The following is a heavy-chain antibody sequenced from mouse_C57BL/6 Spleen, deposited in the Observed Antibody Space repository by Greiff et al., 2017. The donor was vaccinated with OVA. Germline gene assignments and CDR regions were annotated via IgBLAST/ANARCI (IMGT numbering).Heavy chain of an antibody. V-gene: IGHV5-17*01. CDR2: ISSGSSTI. Sequence: EVKLMESGGGLVKPGGSLKLSCAASGFTFSDYGMHWVRQAPEKGLEWVAYISSGSSTIYYADTVKGRFTISRDNAKNTLFLQMTSLRSEDTAMYYCASPYYYGSSYWYFDVWGTGTTVTVSS. CDR3: ASPYYYGSSYWYFDV. J-gene: IGHJ1*03. CDR1: GFTFSDYG. D-gene: IGHD1-1*01.